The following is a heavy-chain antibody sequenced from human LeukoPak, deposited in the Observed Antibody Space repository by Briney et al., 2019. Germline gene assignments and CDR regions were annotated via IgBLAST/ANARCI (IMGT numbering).Heavy chain of an antibody. V-gene: IGHV1-2*02. CDR2: INPNSGDT. CDR1: GYTFTGYY. J-gene: IGHJ4*02. Sequence: ASVKVSCKASGYTFTGYYMHWVRRAPGQGLEWMGWINPNSGDTNYAQKFQGRVTMNRDTSISTAYMELSRLRSDDTAVYYCARDWRKWNYFDYWGQGSLVTVSS. CDR3: ARDWRKWNYFDY. D-gene: IGHD2-8*01.